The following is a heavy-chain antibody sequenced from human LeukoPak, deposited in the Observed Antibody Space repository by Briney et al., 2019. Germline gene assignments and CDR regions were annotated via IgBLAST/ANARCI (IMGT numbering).Heavy chain of an antibody. J-gene: IGHJ3*01. V-gene: IGHV4-34*01. Sequence: SETLSLTCAVYGGSFSGYYWSWIRQPPGKGLEWIGEINHSGSTNYNPSLKSRVTMSVDTSKNQFSLKLNSVTAADTAMYYCAGTYYYALGVWGQGTMVTVSS. CDR2: INHSGST. CDR3: AGTYYYALGV. D-gene: IGHD3-10*01. CDR1: GGSFSGYY.